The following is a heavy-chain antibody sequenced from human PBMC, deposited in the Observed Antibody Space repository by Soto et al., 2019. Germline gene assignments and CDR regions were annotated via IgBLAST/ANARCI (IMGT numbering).Heavy chain of an antibody. CDR2: VNHNGRN. V-gene: IGHV4-34*01. Sequence: SETLSLTCTVYGGSFSGYFCNWIRQSPWKGLEWIGKVNHNGRNNYNPSLKSRVTISMDMSKNQFSLKLTSVTAADTAVYYCARGGSSDWQVAFDFWGQGTTVAV. D-gene: IGHD6-19*01. CDR3: ARGGSSDWQVAFDF. CDR1: GGSFSGYF. J-gene: IGHJ3*01.